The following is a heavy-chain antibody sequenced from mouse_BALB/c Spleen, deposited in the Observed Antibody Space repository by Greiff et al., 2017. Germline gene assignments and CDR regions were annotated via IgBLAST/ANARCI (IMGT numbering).Heavy chain of an antibody. CDR2: ISYSGST. Sequence: EVQLQQSGPGLVKPSQSLSLTCTVTGYSITSDYAWNWIRQFPGNKLEWMGYISYSGSTSYNPSLKSRISITLDTSKNQFFLQLNSVTTEDTATYYCASPYYYGSRDWFAYWGQGTLVTVSA. D-gene: IGHD1-1*01. J-gene: IGHJ3*01. CDR3: ASPYYYGSRDWFAY. V-gene: IGHV3-2*02. CDR1: GYSITSDYA.